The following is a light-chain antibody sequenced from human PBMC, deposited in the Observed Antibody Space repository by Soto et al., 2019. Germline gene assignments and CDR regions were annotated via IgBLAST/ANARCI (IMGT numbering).Light chain of an antibody. V-gene: IGKV1-12*01. CDR1: QDINKW. Sequence: DIQMTQSPSSVSASVGDTVTITCRASQDINKWLAWYQQKPGLAPNLVIYTASRLHGGGPSRFSGIASGTNSTPTNTSLHPEDVGTYYGQQGKSFPPTFGGGTKVDI. CDR3: QQGKSFPPT. CDR2: TAS. J-gene: IGKJ4*01.